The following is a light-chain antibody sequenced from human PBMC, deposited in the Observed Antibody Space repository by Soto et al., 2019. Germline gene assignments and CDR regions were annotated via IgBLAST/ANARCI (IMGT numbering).Light chain of an antibody. CDR1: QSVFNH. CDR2: DAS. Sequence: DVQMTQSPSSLSASVGDSVTITCRASQSVFNHLSWFQQRPGKGPKLLIYDASSLHAGVPSRFSGSGYGTDFTLTISTVQPEDSAIYDCHQSSSTPLTCGGGTRVELK. J-gene: IGKJ4*01. CDR3: HQSSSTPLT. V-gene: IGKV1-39*01.